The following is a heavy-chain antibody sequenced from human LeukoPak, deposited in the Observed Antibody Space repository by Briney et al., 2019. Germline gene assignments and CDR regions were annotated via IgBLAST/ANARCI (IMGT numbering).Heavy chain of an antibody. Sequence: GGSLRLSGAAVSGFAMSCGRQAPGKGLEWVSAINGRGDDTYYPDSLKGRFTISRDNSNNSLYLQMNSLRAEDTAVYYCAKGNSSSYSFFVSSGQGILVSVSS. CDR3: AKGNSSSYSFFVS. D-gene: IGHD2-15*01. J-gene: IGHJ5*02. CDR2: INGRGDDT. CDR1: SGFA. V-gene: IGHV3-23*01.